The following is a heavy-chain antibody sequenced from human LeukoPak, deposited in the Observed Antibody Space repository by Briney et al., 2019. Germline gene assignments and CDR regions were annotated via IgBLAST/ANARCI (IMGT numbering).Heavy chain of an antibody. CDR1: GFTFNNYG. J-gene: IGHJ4*02. V-gene: IGHV3-48*01. CDR3: AKDMSAAGLFDY. D-gene: IGHD6-13*01. Sequence: GGSLRLSCAASGFTFNNYGMNWVRQAPGKGLEWISYISSSGTTIYYADSVKGRFTISRDNSKNTLYLQMNSLRAEDTAVYYCAKDMSAAGLFDYWGQGTLVTVSS. CDR2: ISSSGTTI.